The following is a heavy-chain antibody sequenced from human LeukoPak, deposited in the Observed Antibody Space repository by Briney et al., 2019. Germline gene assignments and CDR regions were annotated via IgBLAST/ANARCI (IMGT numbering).Heavy chain of an antibody. CDR3: ARHNHVWKTTALDY. Sequence: SETLSLTCSVSGGSIESYYWSWIRQPPGKGLEFIGYIAASGTTKHNPSLKSRVTLSMDTSKNQFSLKLSSVTAADTAIYYCARHNHVWKTTALDYWGQGTLVTVSS. CDR2: IAASGTT. V-gene: IGHV4-4*08. CDR1: GGSIESYY. J-gene: IGHJ4*02. D-gene: IGHD1/OR15-1a*01.